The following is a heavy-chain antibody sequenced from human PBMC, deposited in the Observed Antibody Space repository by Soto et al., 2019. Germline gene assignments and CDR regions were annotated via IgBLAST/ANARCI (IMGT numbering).Heavy chain of an antibody. CDR1: GFTFTNYW. D-gene: IGHD3-10*01. CDR2: IDQGGGEK. Sequence: EVQLVESGGALVQPRGSLRLSCAASGFTFTNYWMAWVRQAPGKGLEWVAHIDQGGGEKYYVDSVKGRFTISRDNAKNSLYLQMNSLRAEDTALYYCARGGNWFDPWGQGTLVTVSS. J-gene: IGHJ5*02. V-gene: IGHV3-7*05. CDR3: ARGGNWFDP.